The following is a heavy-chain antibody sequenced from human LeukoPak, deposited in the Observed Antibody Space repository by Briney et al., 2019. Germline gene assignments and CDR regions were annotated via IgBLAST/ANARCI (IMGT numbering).Heavy chain of an antibody. CDR1: GGSISSYY. CDR2: IYYSGSI. CDR3: ARERGTGHVDY. D-gene: IGHD1/OR15-1a*01. V-gene: IGHV4-59*01. Sequence: SETLSLTCTVSGGSISSYYWSWIRQPPGKGLEWIGYIYYSGSINYNPSLKSRVTISVDTSKTQFSLKLSSVTAADTAVYYCARERGTGHVDYWGQGTLVTVSS. J-gene: IGHJ4*02.